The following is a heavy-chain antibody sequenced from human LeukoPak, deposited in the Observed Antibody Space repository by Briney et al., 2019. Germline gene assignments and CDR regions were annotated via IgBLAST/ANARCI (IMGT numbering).Heavy chain of an antibody. V-gene: IGHV4-59*08. CDR2: IYYSGRT. Sequence: SESLSLTCTVSGGSISSYYWSWIRQPPGKGLEWIGYIYYSGRTNYNPSLKSLVTMSVDTSKNQFSLRLSSVTAADTAVYYCARHNYGDYIVFNYCGQGTLVTASS. D-gene: IGHD4-17*01. CDR1: GGSISSYY. CDR3: ARHNYGDYIVFNY. J-gene: IGHJ4*02.